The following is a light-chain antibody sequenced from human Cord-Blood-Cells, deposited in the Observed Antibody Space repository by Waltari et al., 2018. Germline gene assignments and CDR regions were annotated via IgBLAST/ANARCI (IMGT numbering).Light chain of an antibody. Sequence: QSALTQPASVSGSPGQSITISCTATSSDVGRYNLLSWYQQHPGKAPKLMIYEGSKRPSGVSNRFSGSKSGNTASLTISGLQAEDEADYYCCSYAGSSTYVVFGGGTKLTVL. CDR2: EGS. CDR1: SSDVGRYNL. J-gene: IGLJ2*01. V-gene: IGLV2-23*01. CDR3: CSYAGSSTYVV.